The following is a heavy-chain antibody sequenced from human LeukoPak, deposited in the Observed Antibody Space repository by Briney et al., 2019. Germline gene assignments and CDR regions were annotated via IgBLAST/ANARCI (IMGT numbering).Heavy chain of an antibody. D-gene: IGHD5/OR15-5a*01. J-gene: IGHJ6*02. V-gene: IGHV3-30-3*01. CDR1: GFTFSSYA. Sequence: GRSLRLSCADSGFTFSSYAMHWVCQAPGKGLEWVAVISYDGSNKYYADSVKGRFTISRDNSKNTLYLQMNSLRAEDTAVYYCARNLYDYYYYGMDVWGQGTTVTVSS. CDR3: ARNLYDYYYYGMDV. CDR2: ISYDGSNK.